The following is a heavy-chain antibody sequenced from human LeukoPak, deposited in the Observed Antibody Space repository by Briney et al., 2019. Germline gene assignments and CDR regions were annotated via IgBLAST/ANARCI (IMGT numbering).Heavy chain of an antibody. V-gene: IGHV3-30-3*01. J-gene: IGHJ5*02. CDR1: GFTFSSYA. D-gene: IGHD3-3*01. Sequence: PGGSLRLSCAASGFTFSSYAMHWVRQAPGKGLEGVAVISYDGSNKYYADSVKGRFTISRDNSKNTLYLQMNSLRAEDTAVYYCARDAWAIFGVVSGWFDPWGQGTLVTVSS. CDR2: ISYDGSNK. CDR3: ARDAWAIFGVVSGWFDP.